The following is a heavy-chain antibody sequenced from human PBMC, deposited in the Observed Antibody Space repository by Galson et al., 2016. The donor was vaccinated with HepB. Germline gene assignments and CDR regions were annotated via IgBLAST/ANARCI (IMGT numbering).Heavy chain of an antibody. CDR3: ARVAAKESWANTILGVVSNWFDP. J-gene: IGHJ5*02. CDR2: ISSSSFFI. V-gene: IGHV3-21*01. CDR1: GFIFSTYT. D-gene: IGHD3-3*01. Sequence: SLRLSCAASGFIFSTYTMNWVRQAPGKGLEWVSSISSSSFFIYYADTVKGRFTISRDNANNSLYLQMNSLRAEDTAVYYCARVAAKESWANTILGVVSNWFDPWGQGTLVTVSS.